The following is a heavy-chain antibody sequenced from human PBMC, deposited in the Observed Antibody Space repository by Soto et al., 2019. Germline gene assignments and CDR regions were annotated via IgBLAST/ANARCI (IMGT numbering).Heavy chain of an antibody. CDR1: GFPLSNYW. J-gene: IGHJ3*02. D-gene: IGHD4-17*01. V-gene: IGHV3-7*01. CDR3: VIGGDYRGRALDI. CDR2: IKGDESEK. Sequence: GGSLRLSCAASGFPLSNYWMNWVRQAPGKGLEWVANIKGDESEKSYVDSVKGRFTISSDSAKKSLYLQMNSLILDDTAIYYCVIGGDYRGRALDIWGQGTMATVSS.